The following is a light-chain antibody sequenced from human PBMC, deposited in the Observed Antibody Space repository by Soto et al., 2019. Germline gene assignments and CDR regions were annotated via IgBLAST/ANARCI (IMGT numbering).Light chain of an antibody. CDR2: EVS. CDR1: SSDVGSYNL. CDR3: CSYAGSSFYV. V-gene: IGLV2-23*02. Sequence: QSALTQRASVSGSPGQSITISCTGTSSDVGSYNLVSWYQQHPGKAPKLMIYEVSKRPSGVSNRFSGSKSGNTASLTISGLQAEDEADYYCCSYAGSSFYVFGTGTKVTVL. J-gene: IGLJ1*01.